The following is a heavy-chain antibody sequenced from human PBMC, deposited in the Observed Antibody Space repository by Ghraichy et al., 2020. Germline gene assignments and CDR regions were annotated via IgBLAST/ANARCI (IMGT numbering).Heavy chain of an antibody. CDR3: AREVWAGSYFDY. D-gene: IGHD2-15*01. V-gene: IGHV4-30-2*01. CDR1: GGAISTGGYS. Sequence: SETLSLTCAASGGAISTGGYSWSWIRQPPGQALGWIGYSYHSGSTYYNPSLKSRVTISVNRSKNRFSQKMSSVTAADTAVYYCAREVWAGSYFDYLCQGTLVTVSS. CDR2: SYHSGST. J-gene: IGHJ4*02.